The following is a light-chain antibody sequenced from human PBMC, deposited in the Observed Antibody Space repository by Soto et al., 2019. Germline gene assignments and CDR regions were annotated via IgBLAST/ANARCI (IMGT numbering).Light chain of an antibody. Sequence: DIVMTQSPAPLSVSPGESATLSCRASQSVSGSSLAWYQQRSGQAPRLLIYDASNRATGIPARFSGSGSGTDFTLTISSLEPEDFAVYYCQQYGSSPITFGQGTRLE. CDR1: QSVSGSS. J-gene: IGKJ5*01. CDR2: DAS. CDR3: QQYGSSPIT. V-gene: IGKV3-20*01.